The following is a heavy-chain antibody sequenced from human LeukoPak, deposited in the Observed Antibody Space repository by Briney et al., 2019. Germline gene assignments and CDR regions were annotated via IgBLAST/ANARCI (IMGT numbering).Heavy chain of an antibody. Sequence: GGSLGLSCAASGFTFSSYAMHWVRQAPGKGLEWVAVISYDGSNKYYADSVKGRFTISRDNSKNTLYLQMNSLRAEDTAVYYCARVSRVIAVAGLFDYWGQGTLVTVSS. D-gene: IGHD6-19*01. V-gene: IGHV3-30*04. J-gene: IGHJ4*02. CDR1: GFTFSSYA. CDR3: ARVSRVIAVAGLFDY. CDR2: ISYDGSNK.